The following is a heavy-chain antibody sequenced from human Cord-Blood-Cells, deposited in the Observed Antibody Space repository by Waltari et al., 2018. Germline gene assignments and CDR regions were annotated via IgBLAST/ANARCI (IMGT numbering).Heavy chain of an antibody. D-gene: IGHD5-12*01. CDR1: GGSTRRGGYY. CDR3: ARSPIVATIIGWFDP. V-gene: IGHV4-31*03. J-gene: IGHJ5*02. Sequence: QVQLQESGPGLVQPSQTLSLTCTVSGGSTRRGGYYWSWIRQHPGKGLAWIGYIYYSGITYYNPSLKSRVTISGDTSKNQFSLKLSSVTAADTAMYYCARSPIVATIIGWFDPWGQGTLVTVSS. CDR2: IYYSGIT.